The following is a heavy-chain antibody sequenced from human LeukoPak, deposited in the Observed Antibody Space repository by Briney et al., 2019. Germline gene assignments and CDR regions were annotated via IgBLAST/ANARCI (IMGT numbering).Heavy chain of an antibody. CDR2: ISGSGGST. CDR1: GFIFSNYV. D-gene: IGHD5-18*01. V-gene: IGHV3-23*01. J-gene: IGHJ4*02. CDR3: AKRGPLDTAMGFDY. Sequence: QPGGSLRLSCAASGFIFSNYVMSWVRQAPGKGLEWVSAISGSGGSTYYADSVKGRFTISRDNSKNTLYLQMNSLRAEDTAVYYCAKRGPLDTAMGFDYWGQGTLVTVSS.